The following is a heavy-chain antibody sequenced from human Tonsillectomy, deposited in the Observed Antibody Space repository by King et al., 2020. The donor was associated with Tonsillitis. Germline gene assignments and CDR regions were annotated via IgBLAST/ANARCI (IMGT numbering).Heavy chain of an antibody. Sequence: VQLVESGGRLVQPGRSLRLSCAASGFTFDDYAMHCVRQAPGKGLEWVSGISWNSGSIGYSDSVKGRFTISRDNAKNSLYLQMNRLRAEDTALYYCAKDHTLLVRSYIDYWGQGTLVTVSS. CDR1: GFTFDDYA. V-gene: IGHV3-9*01. J-gene: IGHJ4*02. D-gene: IGHD2-2*01. CDR3: AKDHTLLVRSYIDY. CDR2: ISWNSGSI.